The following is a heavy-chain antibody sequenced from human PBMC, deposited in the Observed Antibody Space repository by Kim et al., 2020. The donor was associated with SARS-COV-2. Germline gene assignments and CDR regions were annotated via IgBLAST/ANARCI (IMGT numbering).Heavy chain of an antibody. CDR2: K. V-gene: IGHV2-5*01. J-gene: IGHJ4*02. Sequence: KPSSPTLKGRLTITKDTSKNQVVLTMTNMDPVDTATYYCAHSWRKAYFDYWGQGTLVTVSS. CDR3: AHSWRKAYFDY.